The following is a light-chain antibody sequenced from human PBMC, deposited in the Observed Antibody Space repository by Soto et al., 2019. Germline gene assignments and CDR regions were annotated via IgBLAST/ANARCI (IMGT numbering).Light chain of an antibody. CDR1: SSNIGNNY. CDR3: GTWDSSLSAGV. CDR2: DNN. J-gene: IGLJ3*02. Sequence: QSVLTQPPSVSAAPGQKVTISCSGSSSNIGNNYVFWYQQFPGTAPKLLMYDNNKRPSGIPDRFSGSKSGTSATLGITGLQTGDEADYYCGTWDSSLSAGVFGGGTKLTVL. V-gene: IGLV1-51*01.